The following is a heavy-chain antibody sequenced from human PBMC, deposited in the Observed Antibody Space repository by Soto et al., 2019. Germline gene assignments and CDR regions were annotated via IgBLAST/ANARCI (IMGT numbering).Heavy chain of an antibody. D-gene: IGHD2-2*01. CDR2: ISGSGGST. V-gene: IGHV3-23*01. CDR1: GFTFSSYA. CDR3: AKAFCSSTSCYPLFDP. J-gene: IGHJ5*02. Sequence: PGGSLRLSCAASGFTFSSYAMSWVRQAPGKGLEWVSAISGSGGSTYYADSVKGRFTISRDNSKNTLYLQMNSLRAEDTAVYYCAKAFCSSTSCYPLFDPWRQGTLVTVSA.